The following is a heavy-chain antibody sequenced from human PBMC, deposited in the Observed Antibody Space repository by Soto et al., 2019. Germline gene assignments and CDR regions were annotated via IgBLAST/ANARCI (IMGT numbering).Heavy chain of an antibody. CDR1: GFTFSSYW. CDR3: AGSLRYYYYGMDV. CDR2: IKQDGSEK. D-gene: IGHD1-26*01. Sequence: EVQLVESGGGLVQPGGSLRLSCAASGFTFSSYWMSWVRQAPGKGLEWVANIKQDGSEKYYVDSVKGRFTISRDNAKNSLYLQINSLRAEDTAVYYCAGSLRYYYYGMDVWGQGTTVTVSS. J-gene: IGHJ6*02. V-gene: IGHV3-7*01.